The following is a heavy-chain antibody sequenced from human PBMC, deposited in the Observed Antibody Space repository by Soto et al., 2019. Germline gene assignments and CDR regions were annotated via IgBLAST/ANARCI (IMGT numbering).Heavy chain of an antibody. V-gene: IGHV3-7*01. J-gene: IGHJ5*02. CDR3: AGSSSWYFGFDP. CDR1: GFTFSNYW. CDR2: IKQDGTEK. D-gene: IGHD6-13*01. Sequence: GGSLRLSCAASGFTFSNYWMSWVRQAPGKGLEWVANIKQDGTEKYYVDPVKGRFTISRDNAKNPLYLQMNSLRAEDTAVYYCAGSSSWYFGFDPWGQGTLVTVSS.